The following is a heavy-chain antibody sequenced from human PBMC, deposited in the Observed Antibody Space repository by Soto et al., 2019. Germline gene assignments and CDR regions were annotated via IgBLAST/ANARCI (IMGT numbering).Heavy chain of an antibody. V-gene: IGHV3-23*01. D-gene: IGHD2-8*01. Sequence: GGSLRLSCAASGFTFRNNVLSWVRQAPGKGLDWVSGITGSGRDTYYADSVKGRFTISRDNSKNMVFLQMNSLRAEDTALYYCAKNGLDNSPSAINSWGPGTLVTVSS. J-gene: IGHJ4*02. CDR2: ITGSGRDT. CDR3: AKNGLDNSPSAINS. CDR1: GFTFRNNV.